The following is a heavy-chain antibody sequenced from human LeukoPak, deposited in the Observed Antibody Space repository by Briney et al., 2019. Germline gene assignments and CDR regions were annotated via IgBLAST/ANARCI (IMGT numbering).Heavy chain of an antibody. CDR3: AKDRAGYSSTWGNWFDP. Sequence: GGSLRLSCAASGFTFDDYAMHWVRHAPGKGLEWISGISWSSDIIDYADSVKGRFTISRDNAKNSLYLQMNSLRAEDTALYYCAKDRAGYSSTWGNWFDPWGQGTLVTVSS. V-gene: IGHV3-9*01. J-gene: IGHJ5*02. D-gene: IGHD6-13*01. CDR1: GFTFDDYA. CDR2: ISWSSDII.